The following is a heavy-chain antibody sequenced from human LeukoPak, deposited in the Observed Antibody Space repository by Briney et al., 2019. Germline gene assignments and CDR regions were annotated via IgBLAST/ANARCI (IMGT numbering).Heavy chain of an antibody. D-gene: IGHD3-9*01. CDR3: AKGTAYYDILTGYRPLDY. J-gene: IGHJ4*02. CDR1: GFTFSSYG. V-gene: IGHV3-30*18. Sequence: GGSLRLSCAASGFTFSSYGMHWVRQAPGKGLEWVAVISYDGSNKYYADSVKGRFTISRDNSKNTLYLQMNSLRAEDTAVYYCAKGTAYYDILTGYRPLDYWGQGTLVTVSS. CDR2: ISYDGSNK.